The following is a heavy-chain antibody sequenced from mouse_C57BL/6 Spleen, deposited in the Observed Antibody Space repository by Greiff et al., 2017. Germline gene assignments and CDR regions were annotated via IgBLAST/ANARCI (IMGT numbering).Heavy chain of an antibody. CDR1: GFTFSDYY. CDR3: ARRGSNYYYYAMDY. D-gene: IGHD2-5*01. V-gene: IGHV5-12*01. J-gene: IGHJ4*01. Sequence: EVMLVESGGGLVQPGGSLKLSCAASGFTFSDYYMYWVRQTPEKRLEWVAYISNGGGSTYYPDTVKGRFTISRDNAKNTLYLQMSRLKSDDTAMYYCARRGSNYYYYAMDYWGQGTSVTVSS. CDR2: ISNGGGST.